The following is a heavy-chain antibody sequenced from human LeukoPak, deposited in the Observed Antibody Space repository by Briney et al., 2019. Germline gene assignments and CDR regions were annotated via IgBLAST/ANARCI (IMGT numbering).Heavy chain of an antibody. Sequence: ASVKVSCKASGGTFSSYAISWVRQAPGQGLEWMGGIIPIFGTANYAQKFQGRVTITADKSTSTAYMELSSLRSDDTAVYYCTRNWPGLSLHFDLWGRGTLVTVSS. V-gene: IGHV1-69*06. J-gene: IGHJ2*01. CDR3: TRNWPGLSLHFDL. CDR2: IIPIFGTA. CDR1: GGTFSSYA. D-gene: IGHD5/OR15-5a*01.